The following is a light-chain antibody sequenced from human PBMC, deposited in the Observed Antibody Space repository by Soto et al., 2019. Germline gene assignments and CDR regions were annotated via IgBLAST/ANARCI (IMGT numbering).Light chain of an antibody. CDR1: SSDVGGYNY. J-gene: IGLJ2*01. V-gene: IGLV2-14*01. CDR2: EVS. Sequence: QSALTQPASVSGSPGQSITISCTGTSSDVGGYNYVSWYQQHPGKAPKLMIYEVSNRPSGVSNRFSGSKSGNTASLTISGLQAEDEADYYCSSYTSSSHVVFGGGTK. CDR3: SSYTSSSHVV.